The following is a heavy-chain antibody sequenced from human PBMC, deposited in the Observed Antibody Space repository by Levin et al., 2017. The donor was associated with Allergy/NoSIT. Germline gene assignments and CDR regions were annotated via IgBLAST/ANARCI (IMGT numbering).Heavy chain of an antibody. Sequence: ETLSLTCAASGFTFSNYDMNWVRQATGKGLEWVSALDTAGDTYYPGSVKGRFTISREDAKNSLYLQMHSLRAGDTAVYYCARGHRGTFDIWGQGTMVTVSS. J-gene: IGHJ3*02. V-gene: IGHV3-13*04. CDR1: GFTFSNYD. CDR3: ARGHRGTFDI. CDR2: LDTAGDT.